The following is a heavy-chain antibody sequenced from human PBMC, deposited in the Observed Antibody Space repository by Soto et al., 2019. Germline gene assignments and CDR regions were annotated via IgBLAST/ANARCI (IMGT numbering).Heavy chain of an antibody. D-gene: IGHD3-22*01. CDR2: FDPEDGET. J-gene: IGHJ3*02. Sequence: ASVKVSCKVSGYTLTELSMHWVRQAPGKGLEWMGGFDPEDGETIYAQKFQGRVTMTEDTSTDAAYMELSSLRSEDTAVYYCATVTMTVVGLDAFDIWGQGTMVTVSS. CDR3: ATVTMTVVGLDAFDI. CDR1: GYTLTELS. V-gene: IGHV1-24*01.